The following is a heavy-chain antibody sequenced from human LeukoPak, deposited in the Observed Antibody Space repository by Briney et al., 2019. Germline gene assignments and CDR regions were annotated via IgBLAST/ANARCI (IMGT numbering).Heavy chain of an antibody. CDR3: ARDLRFLEWLPTYYFDY. J-gene: IGHJ4*02. CDR1: GFTFSSYA. CDR2: ISYDGSNK. Sequence: GGSLRLSCAASGFTFSSYAMSWVRQAPGKGLEWVAVISYDGSNKYYADSVKGRFTISRDNSKNTLYLQMNSLRAEDTAVYYCARDLRFLEWLPTYYFDYWGQGTLVTVSS. D-gene: IGHD3-3*01. V-gene: IGHV3-30-3*01.